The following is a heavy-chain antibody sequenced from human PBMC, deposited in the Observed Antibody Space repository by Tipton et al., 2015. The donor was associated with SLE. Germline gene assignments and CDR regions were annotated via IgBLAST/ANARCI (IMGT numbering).Heavy chain of an antibody. CDR3: ARGKVIVVARDAFDS. D-gene: IGHD2-15*01. CDR1: GGSFSGYY. CDR2: INHSGST. V-gene: IGHV4-34*01. Sequence: TLSLTCAVYGGSFSGYYWSWIRQPPGKGLEWIGEINHSGSTNYNPSLKSRVTISVDTSKNQFPLKLSSVTAADTAVYYCARGKVIVVARDAFDSWGQGTMVTVSS. J-gene: IGHJ3*02.